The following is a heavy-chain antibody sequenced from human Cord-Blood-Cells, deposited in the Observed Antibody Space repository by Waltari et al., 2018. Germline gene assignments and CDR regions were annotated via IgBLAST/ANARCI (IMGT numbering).Heavy chain of an antibody. V-gene: IGHV1-2*02. CDR2: INPNSGGT. D-gene: IGHD1-26*01. CDR1: GYTFTGYH. CDR3: AREGGSGSYNWFDP. Sequence: VQLVPPGAEVTKPGASVNVSCQASGYTFTGYHMHRVRQAPGQGLEWMGWINPNSGGTNYAQKFQGRVTMTRDTSISTAYMELSRLRSDDTAVYYCAREGGSGSYNWFDPWGQGTLVTVSS. J-gene: IGHJ5*02.